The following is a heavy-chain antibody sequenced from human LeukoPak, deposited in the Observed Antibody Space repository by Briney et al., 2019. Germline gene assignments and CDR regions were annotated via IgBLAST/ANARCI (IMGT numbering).Heavy chain of an antibody. J-gene: IGHJ4*02. Sequence: SETLSLTCAVSGGSINSHYWGWIRQPPGKGLHWIGDIYYTGKINYNPSLKSRVTITLDTSKDHLSLNLTSVLAADTAIYYCVRRDTGWNYFDYWGQGILVTVSS. D-gene: IGHD6-19*01. CDR3: VRRDTGWNYFDY. V-gene: IGHV4-59*08. CDR2: IYYTGKI. CDR1: GGSINSHY.